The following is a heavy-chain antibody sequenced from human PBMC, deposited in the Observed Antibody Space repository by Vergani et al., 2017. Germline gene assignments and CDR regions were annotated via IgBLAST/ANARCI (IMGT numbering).Heavy chain of an antibody. J-gene: IGHJ6*03. CDR1: GFSLHTRGVS. D-gene: IGHD1-7*01. CDR2: IYWNDDQ. V-gene: IGHV2-5*04. Sequence: QITLKESGPTLVKPTQTLTLTCTFSGFSLHTRGVSVAWTRQPPGKALDWLALIYWNDDQHYSPSLNNRVNITKDTSKNQVVLTMTNMDYVDTGTYYCVYRKTECGTTGCFYPFYYYCYMDVWGKGTTVTVSS. CDR3: VYRKTECGTTGCFYPFYYYCYMDV.